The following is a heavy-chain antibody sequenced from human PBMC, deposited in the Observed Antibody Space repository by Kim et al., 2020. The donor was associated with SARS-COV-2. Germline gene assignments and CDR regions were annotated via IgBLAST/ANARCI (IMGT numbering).Heavy chain of an antibody. J-gene: IGHJ4*02. CDR3: AGSGGWYISLGLDY. D-gene: IGHD6-19*01. V-gene: IGHV4-4*09. Sequence: PSLKSRVTISVDTSRKQFSLNLNSVTAADTAVYYCAGSGGWYISLGLDYWGQGALVTVSS.